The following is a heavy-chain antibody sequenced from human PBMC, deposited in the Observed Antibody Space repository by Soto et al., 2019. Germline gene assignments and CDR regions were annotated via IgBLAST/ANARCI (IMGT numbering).Heavy chain of an antibody. V-gene: IGHV4-34*01. J-gene: IGHJ5*02. CDR3: ARGWRFDP. CDR2: INHSGTT. CDR1: GGSFTAYQ. D-gene: IGHD1-1*01. Sequence: PSETLSLTCGVHGGSFTAYQWNWIRQSPGQGLEWIGEINHSGTTKYNPSLASRINLSVDTSKKQFSLKMFSVTAADTAIYYCARGWRFDPWGQGTQVTVSS.